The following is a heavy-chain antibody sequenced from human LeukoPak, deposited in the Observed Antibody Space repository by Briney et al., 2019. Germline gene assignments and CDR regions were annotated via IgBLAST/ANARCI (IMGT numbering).Heavy chain of an antibody. J-gene: IGHJ4*02. D-gene: IGHD2-15*01. V-gene: IGHV1-2*02. CDR3: ARGEDIVVVVAVLAYFDY. CDR2: INPNSGGT. Sequence: ASVKVSCKASGYTFTGYHMHWVRQAPGQGLEWMGWINPNSGGTNYAQKFQGRVTMTRDTSISTAYMELSRLRSDDTAVYYCARGEDIVVVVAVLAYFDYWGQGTLVTVSS. CDR1: GYTFTGYH.